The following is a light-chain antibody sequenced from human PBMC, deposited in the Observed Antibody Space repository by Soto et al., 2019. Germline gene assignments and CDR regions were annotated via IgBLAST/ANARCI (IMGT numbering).Light chain of an antibody. CDR1: QSVGSL. CDR3: QQSYSLPYT. J-gene: IGKJ2*01. CDR2: AAS. Sequence: DIQMTQSPSSLSASVGDRVTTTCRASQSVGSLLNWFQQKPGKAPKLLIYAASTLQSGAPSRFSGSGAGTDFTLIISSLQPEDFATYYCQQSYSLPYTFGQGTKLEI. V-gene: IGKV1-39*01.